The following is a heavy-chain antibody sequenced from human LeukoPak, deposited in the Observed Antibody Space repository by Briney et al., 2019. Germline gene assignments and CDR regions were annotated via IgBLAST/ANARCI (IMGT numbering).Heavy chain of an antibody. D-gene: IGHD6-13*01. J-gene: IGHJ4*02. CDR2: ISSSGSTI. CDR1: GFTFSSYE. Sequence: PGGSLRLSCAASGFTFSSYEMNWVRQAPGKGLEWVSYISSSGSTIYYADSVKGRFTISRDNAKNSLYLQMNSLRAEDTAVYYCARTNSSSWPYFDYWGQGTLVTVSS. V-gene: IGHV3-48*03. CDR3: ARTNSSSWPYFDY.